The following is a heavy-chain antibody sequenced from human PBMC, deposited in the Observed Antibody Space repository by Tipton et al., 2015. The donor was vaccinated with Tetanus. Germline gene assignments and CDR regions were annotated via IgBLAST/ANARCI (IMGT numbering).Heavy chain of an antibody. CDR3: AKDNGGYSSNWRYGMDV. J-gene: IGHJ6*02. CDR1: GLIFRDYL. D-gene: IGHD6-13*01. Sequence: SLRLSCAASGLIFRDYLMTWVRQVPGKGLEWVSSIGGSGENTYYAASVKGRFTISRDNSNDTLHLQMNSLRVEDTALYYCAKDNGGYSSNWRYGMDVWGQGTTVTVSS. CDR2: IGGSGENT. V-gene: IGHV3-23*01.